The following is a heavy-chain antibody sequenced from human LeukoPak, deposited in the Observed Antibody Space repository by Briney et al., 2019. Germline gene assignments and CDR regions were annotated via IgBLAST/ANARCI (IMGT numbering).Heavy chain of an antibody. V-gene: IGHV4-4*07. CDR3: ARGTPYGGGVCFDY. Sequence: PSETLSLTCTVSGGSISSYYWSWIRQPAGKGLEWIGRIYTSGSTNYNPSLKSRVTMSVDTSKNQFSLKLSSVTAADTAVYYCARGTPYGGGVCFDYWGQGTLVTVSS. J-gene: IGHJ4*02. CDR2: IYTSGST. D-gene: IGHD4-23*01. CDR1: GGSISSYY.